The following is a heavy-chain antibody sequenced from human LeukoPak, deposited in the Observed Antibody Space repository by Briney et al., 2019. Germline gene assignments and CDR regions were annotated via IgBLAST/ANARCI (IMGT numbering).Heavy chain of an antibody. J-gene: IGHJ3*02. V-gene: IGHV3-21*01. CDR3: ARDFGNPYDCSGYTDAFDI. Sequence: PGGSLRLSCAASGFTFSSYSMNWVRQAPGKGLEWVSSISSSSSYIYYADSVKGRFTISRDNAKNSLYLQMNSLRAEDTAVYYCARDFGNPYDCSGYTDAFDIWGQGTMVTVSS. CDR1: GFTFSSYS. D-gene: IGHD3-22*01. CDR2: ISSSSSYI.